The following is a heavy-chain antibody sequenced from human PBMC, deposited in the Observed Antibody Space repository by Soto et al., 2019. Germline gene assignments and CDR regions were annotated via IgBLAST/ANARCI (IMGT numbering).Heavy chain of an antibody. V-gene: IGHV1-69*05. CDR2: IIPIFGTA. Sequence: QVQLVQSGAEVKKPGSSVKVSCKASGGTFSSYAISWVRQAPGQGLEWMGGIIPIFGTADYAQKFQGRVTITTDESTSTAYMELSSLRPEDTAVYYRTKHYDNWAYYGGMDVWGQGTTVTVSS. J-gene: IGHJ6*02. CDR1: GGTFSSYA. D-gene: IGHD3-22*01. CDR3: TKHYDNWAYYGGMDV.